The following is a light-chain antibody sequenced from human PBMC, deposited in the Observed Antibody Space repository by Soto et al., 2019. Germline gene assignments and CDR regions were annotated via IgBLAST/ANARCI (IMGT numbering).Light chain of an antibody. CDR3: SSYINSSTLV. V-gene: IGLV2-14*01. CDR1: SSDVGGYNF. J-gene: IGLJ3*02. Sequence: QSALTQPASVSGSPGQSITISCTGTSSDVGGYNFVSWYQQHPGKAPKLMIYEDSNRPSGVSNRFSGSKSGNTASLTISGLQAEDEADYYCSSYINSSTLVFCGGTKLTVL. CDR2: EDS.